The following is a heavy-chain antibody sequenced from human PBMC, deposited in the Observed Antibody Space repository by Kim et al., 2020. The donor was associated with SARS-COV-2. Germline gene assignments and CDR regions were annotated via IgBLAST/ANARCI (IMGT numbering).Heavy chain of an antibody. J-gene: IGHJ6*02. V-gene: IGHV3-9*01. D-gene: IGHD2-2*02. CDR3: AKIPFRDYYGMDV. Sequence: GYADSVKGRFTIYRDNAKNSLDLQMNSLRAEDTSLYYCAKIPFRDYYGMDVWGQGTTVTVSS.